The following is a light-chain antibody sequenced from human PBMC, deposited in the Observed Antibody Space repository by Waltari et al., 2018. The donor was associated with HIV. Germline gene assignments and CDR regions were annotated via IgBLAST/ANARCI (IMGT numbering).Light chain of an antibody. CDR1: QDISNY. Sequence: AIRMTQSPSSFSASTGDRVTITCRANQDISNYLAWYQQKTGKVPKLLVYDASALQSGVPSRFSGSGSGTDFTLTISSLQSEDFAAYFCQQYYTYPLTFGGGTNVDIK. CDR3: QQYYTYPLT. CDR2: DAS. V-gene: IGKV1-8*01. J-gene: IGKJ4*01.